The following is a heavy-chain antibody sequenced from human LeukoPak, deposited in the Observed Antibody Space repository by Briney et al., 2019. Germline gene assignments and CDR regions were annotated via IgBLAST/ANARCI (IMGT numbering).Heavy chain of an antibody. CDR1: GFSFSDYY. Sequence: PGGSLRLSCAASGFSFSDYYMSWIRQVPGKGLEWISYISSSGNDVFYADSLKGRITISRDNAKNSLYLQMNSLGAEDTALYYCARKGGVRETYGYYYSFHVDVWGRGTTVTVSS. CDR3: ARKGGVRETYGYYYSFHVDV. J-gene: IGHJ6*03. CDR2: ISSSGNDV. D-gene: IGHD3-16*01. V-gene: IGHV3-11*01.